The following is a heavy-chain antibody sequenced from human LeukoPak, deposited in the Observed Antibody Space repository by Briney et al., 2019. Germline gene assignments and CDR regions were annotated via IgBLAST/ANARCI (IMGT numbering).Heavy chain of an antibody. J-gene: IGHJ4*02. CDR2: IRYDGSNK. V-gene: IGHV3-30*02. CDR3: AKDAYYYDSSGYQGDY. D-gene: IGHD3-22*01. Sequence: PGGSLRLSCAASGFTFSSYGMHWVRQAPGKGLEWVAFIRYDGSNKYYADSVKGRFTISRDNSKNTLYLQMNSLRAEDTAVYYCAKDAYYYDSSGYQGDYWGQGTLVTASS. CDR1: GFTFSSYG.